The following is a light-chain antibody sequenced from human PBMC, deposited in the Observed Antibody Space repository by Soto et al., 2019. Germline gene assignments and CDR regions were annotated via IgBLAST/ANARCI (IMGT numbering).Light chain of an antibody. CDR3: QQSYSTLVT. V-gene: IGKV1-39*01. CDR1: QSISSY. CDR2: AAS. Sequence: DIKMTQSTSSLSASVGDRVTITCRASQSISSYLNWYQQKPGKAPKLLIYAASSLQSGVPSRFSVSGSGTDFTLTISSLQPEDFATYYCQQSYSTLVTFGPGTKVDIK. J-gene: IGKJ3*01.